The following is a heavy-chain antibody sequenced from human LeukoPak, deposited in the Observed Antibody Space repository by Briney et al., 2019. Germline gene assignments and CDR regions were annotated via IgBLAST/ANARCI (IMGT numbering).Heavy chain of an antibody. D-gene: IGHD3-22*01. J-gene: IGHJ3*02. Sequence: ASVKVSCKVSGYTVTELSMLWGRQAPGHGVEWMSGFDPEDGETIYAKKLQGRVTMTEDTSTDTAYMELSSLRSEDTAVYYCATVGGVVVSGLAFDIWGQGTMVTVSS. CDR2: FDPEDGET. V-gene: IGHV1-24*01. CDR3: ATVGGVVVSGLAFDI. CDR1: GYTVTELS.